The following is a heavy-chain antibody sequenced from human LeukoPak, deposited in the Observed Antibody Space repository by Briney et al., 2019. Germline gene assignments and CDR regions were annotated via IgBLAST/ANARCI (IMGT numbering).Heavy chain of an antibody. V-gene: IGHV4-39*07. CDR2: IYYSGST. J-gene: IGHJ4*02. CDR3: AREPDNYYGSGSPDY. CDR1: GGSISSSSYY. Sequence: SETLSLTCTVSGGSISSSSYYWGWIRQPPGKGLEWIGSIYYSGSTYYNPSLKSRVTISVDTSKNQFSLKLSSVTAADTAVYYCAREPDNYYGSGSPDYWGQGTLVTVSS. D-gene: IGHD3-10*01.